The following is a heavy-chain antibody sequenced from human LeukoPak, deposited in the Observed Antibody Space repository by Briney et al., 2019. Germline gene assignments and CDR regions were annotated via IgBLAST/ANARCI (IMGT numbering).Heavy chain of an antibody. CDR2: ISWNSGSI. Sequence: GGSLRLSCAASEFTFDDYAMHWVRQAPGKGLEWVSGISWNSGSIGYADSVKGRFTISRDNAKNSLYLQMNSLRAEDTALYYCAKDSGRTGDAFDIWGQGTMVTVSS. V-gene: IGHV3-9*01. CDR3: AKDSGRTGDAFDI. CDR1: EFTFDDYA. J-gene: IGHJ3*02. D-gene: IGHD7-27*01.